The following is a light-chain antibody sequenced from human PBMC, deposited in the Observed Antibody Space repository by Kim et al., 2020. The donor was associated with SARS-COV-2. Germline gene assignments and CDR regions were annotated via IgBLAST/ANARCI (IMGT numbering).Light chain of an antibody. CDR3: QHYGCSLT. V-gene: IGKV3-20*01. CDR1: LSVSHSY. Sequence: LSPGERATHSCRASLSVSHSYLAWYQQKPGQAPRPLSYGTSNRDTGIPDRFSGSGSGTDFTLTISRLEPEDFAVYYCQHYGCSLTFGGGTKVDIK. J-gene: IGKJ4*01. CDR2: GTS.